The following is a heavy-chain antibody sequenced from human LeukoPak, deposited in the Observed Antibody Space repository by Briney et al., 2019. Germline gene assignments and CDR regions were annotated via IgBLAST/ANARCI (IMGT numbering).Heavy chain of an antibody. V-gene: IGHV1-69*06. CDR2: IIPIFGTA. J-gene: IGHJ4*02. CDR1: GGTFSSYA. Sequence: GASVKVSCKASGGTFSSYAISWVRQAPGQGLEWMGGIIPIFGTANYAQKFQGRVTITADKSTSTAYMELGSLRSEDTAVYYCARANPHYYGSGSYYHNPSDYWGREPWSPSPQ. D-gene: IGHD3-10*01. CDR3: ARANPHYYGSGSYYHNPSDY.